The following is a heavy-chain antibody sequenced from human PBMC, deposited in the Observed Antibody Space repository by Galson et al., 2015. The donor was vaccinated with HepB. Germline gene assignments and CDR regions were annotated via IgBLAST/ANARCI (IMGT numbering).Heavy chain of an antibody. V-gene: IGHV1-18*04. CDR1: GYTFTSYG. J-gene: IGHJ4*02. D-gene: IGHD6-19*01. CDR3: ARSLVKYSSGWYVDY. Sequence: SVKVSCTASGYTFTSYGISWVRQAPGQGLEWMGWISAYNGNTNYAQKLQGRVTITTDTSTSTAYMELRSLRSDDTAVYYCARSLVKYSSGWYVDYWGQGTLVTVSS. CDR2: ISAYNGNT.